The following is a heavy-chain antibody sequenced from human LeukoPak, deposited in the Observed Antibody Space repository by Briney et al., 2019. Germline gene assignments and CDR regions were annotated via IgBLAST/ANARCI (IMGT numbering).Heavy chain of an antibody. J-gene: IGHJ6*03. CDR3: ARTSSTSEGYYYYYMDV. CDR2: IYTSGST. V-gene: IGHV4-4*07. Sequence: PSETLSLTRAVSGGSISSYYWSWIRQPAGKGLEWIVRIYTSGSTNYNPSLKSRVTMSVDTSKNQFSLKLSSVTAADTAVYYCARTSSTSEGYYYYYMDVWGKGTTVTVSS. CDR1: GGSISSYY. D-gene: IGHD2-2*01.